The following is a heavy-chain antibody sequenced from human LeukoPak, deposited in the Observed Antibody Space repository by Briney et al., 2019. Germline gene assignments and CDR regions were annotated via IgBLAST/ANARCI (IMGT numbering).Heavy chain of an antibody. CDR3: ARNSAYSSSSGVNL. J-gene: IGHJ5*02. V-gene: IGHV4-34*01. Sequence: PSETLSLTCGVYGGSFGGYYWTWNRQPPGKGLEWIGEVNDSGRTNYNASLKSRVTMSVDTSKNQFSLKSTSVTAADTAVYYCARNSAYSSSSGVNLWGQGALVIVSS. D-gene: IGHD6-6*01. CDR2: VNDSGRT. CDR1: GGSFGGYY.